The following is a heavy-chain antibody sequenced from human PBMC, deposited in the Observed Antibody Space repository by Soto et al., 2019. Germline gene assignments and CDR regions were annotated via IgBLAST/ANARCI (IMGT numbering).Heavy chain of an antibody. J-gene: IGHJ3*02. D-gene: IGHD3-22*01. CDR1: GFTFSSYG. CDR3: AREGTDSSGPPPSDAFDI. V-gene: IGHV3-33*01. CDR2: IWYDGSNK. Sequence: GGSLRLSCAASGFTFSSYGMHWVRQAPGKGLEWVAVIWYDGSNKYYADSVKGRFTISRDNSKNTLYLQMNSLRAEDTAVYYCAREGTDSSGPPPSDAFDIWGQGTMVTVSS.